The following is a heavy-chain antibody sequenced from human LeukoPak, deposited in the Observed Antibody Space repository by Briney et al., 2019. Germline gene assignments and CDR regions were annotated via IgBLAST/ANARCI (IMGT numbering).Heavy chain of an antibody. J-gene: IGHJ4*02. D-gene: IGHD3-22*01. CDR2: INPNSGGT. V-gene: IGHV1-2*02. CDR1: GYTFTGYY. CDR3: ARGGAFFYDSSGYQTKDC. Sequence: ASVKVSCKASGYTFTGYYMHWVRQAPGQGLEWMGWINPNSGGTSYAQKFQGSVTMTRDTSISTAYMELSSLRSDDTAVYYCARGGAFFYDSSGYQTKDCWGQGTLVTVSS.